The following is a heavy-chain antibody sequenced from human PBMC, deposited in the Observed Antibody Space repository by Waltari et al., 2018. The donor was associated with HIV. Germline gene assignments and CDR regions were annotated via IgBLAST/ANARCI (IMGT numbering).Heavy chain of an antibody. CDR2: IYPGDSDT. Sequence: EVQLVQSGAEVKKPGESLKISCKGSGYSSASYWIAWWRQMPGKGLEWMGIIYPGDSDTKYSPSFQGQVTISADKSITTAYLQWRSLEASDSAIYYCARLGSYGSGSRPFFFDYWGQGTLVTVSS. J-gene: IGHJ4*02. CDR3: ARLGSYGSGSRPFFFDY. CDR1: GYSSASYW. D-gene: IGHD3-10*01. V-gene: IGHV5-51*03.